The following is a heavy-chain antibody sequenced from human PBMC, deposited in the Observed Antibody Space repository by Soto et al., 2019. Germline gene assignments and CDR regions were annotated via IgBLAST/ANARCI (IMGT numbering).Heavy chain of an antibody. D-gene: IGHD2-2*01. CDR2: IWYDGSNK. Sequence: GGSLRLSCAASGFTFSSYGMHWVRQAPGKGLEWVAVIWYDGSNKYYADSVKGRFTISRDNSKNTLYLQMNSLRAEDTAVYYCARDGPTVVVPAAYYYGMDVWGQGTTVTVSS. CDR1: GFTFSSYG. V-gene: IGHV3-33*01. J-gene: IGHJ6*02. CDR3: ARDGPTVVVPAAYYYGMDV.